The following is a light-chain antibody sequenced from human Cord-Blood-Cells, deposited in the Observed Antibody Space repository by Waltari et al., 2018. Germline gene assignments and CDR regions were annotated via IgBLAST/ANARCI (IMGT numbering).Light chain of an antibody. CDR1: KSISSY. Sequence: DIQMTQSPSSLSASVGDRVTITSRASKSISSYLNWYQQKPGKARKLLIYAASSLQSGVPSRFSGSGSGTDFTLTISSLQPEDFATYYCQQSYSTPPYTFGQGTKLEIK. CDR3: QQSYSTPPYT. V-gene: IGKV1-39*01. J-gene: IGKJ2*01. CDR2: AAS.